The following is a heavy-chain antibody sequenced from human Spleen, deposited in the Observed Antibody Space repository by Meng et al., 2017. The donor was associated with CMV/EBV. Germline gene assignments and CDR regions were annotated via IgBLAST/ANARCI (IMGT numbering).Heavy chain of an antibody. CDR3: VRGGEHCTATSCFH. CDR2: TSSSDAFK. Sequence: TSGFTFTAYSMHWVRQAPGKGLEWVSSTSSSDAFKRYADPVRGRFTISRDDFKSSLSLQMNSLRAEDTAVYYCVRGGEHCTATSCFHWGQGTLVTVSS. CDR1: GFTFTAYS. J-gene: IGHJ4*02. D-gene: IGHD2-2*01. V-gene: IGHV3-21*01.